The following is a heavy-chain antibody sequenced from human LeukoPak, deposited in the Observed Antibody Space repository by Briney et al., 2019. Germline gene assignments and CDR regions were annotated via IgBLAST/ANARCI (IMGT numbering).Heavy chain of an antibody. D-gene: IGHD6-19*01. CDR1: GFTFSSYW. J-gene: IGHJ6*04. V-gene: IGHV3-7*01. CDR3: ARGGSSGWFVDV. CDR2: IKQDGSEK. Sequence: PGGSLRLSCAASGFTFSSYWMSWVRQAPGKGLEWVANIKQDGSEKYYVDSVKSRFAISRDNAKNSLYLQMNSLRAEDTAVYYCARGGSSGWFVDVWGKGTTVTVSS.